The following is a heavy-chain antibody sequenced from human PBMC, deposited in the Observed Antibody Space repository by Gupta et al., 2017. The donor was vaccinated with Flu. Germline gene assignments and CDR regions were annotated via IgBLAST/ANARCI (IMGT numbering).Heavy chain of an antibody. V-gene: IGHV1-18*01. J-gene: IGHJ4*02. CDR3: ARDKVEMATIFDY. Sequence: QVQLAQSGAEVKKPGPSVKVSSKASGYTFTSPGISWVRQAPGQGLEWMGWLSPYNGNTNYAQKVQGRVTVTTDTSTSTAYMELRSLRSDDTAVYYCARDKVEMATIFDYWGQGTLVTVSS. CDR1: GYTFTSPG. CDR2: LSPYNGNT. D-gene: IGHD5-24*01.